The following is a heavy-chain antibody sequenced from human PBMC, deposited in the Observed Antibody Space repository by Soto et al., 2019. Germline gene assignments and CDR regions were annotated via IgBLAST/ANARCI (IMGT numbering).Heavy chain of an antibody. Sequence: VRSMRLSCAASGFTFSSYGMRWVSKDTGKGLEWVSSISSSSSYIYYADSVKGRFTISRDNAKNSLYLQMNSLRAEDTAVYYCARVGYDFWTSRTRYFQHWXQGTLVTVSS. J-gene: IGHJ1*01. CDR3: ARVGYDFWTSRTRYFQH. D-gene: IGHD3-3*01. CDR2: ISSSSSYI. CDR1: GFTFSSYG. V-gene: IGHV3-21*01.